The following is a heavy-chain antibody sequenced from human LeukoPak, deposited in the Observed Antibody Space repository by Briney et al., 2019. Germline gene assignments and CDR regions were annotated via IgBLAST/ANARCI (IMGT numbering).Heavy chain of an antibody. CDR1: GGSITSHY. CDR3: AQKAPYSPGYSQH. J-gene: IGHJ1*01. V-gene: IGHV4-59*11. D-gene: IGHD2-15*01. CDR2: IYHNSGTT. Sequence: SETLSLTCTVSGGSITSHYWTWIRQPPGKGLEWIGYIYHNSGTTNYNPSLKSRVSISVDTSKNQFSLKLSSVTAADTAVYYCAQKAPYSPGYSQHWGQGTLVTVSS.